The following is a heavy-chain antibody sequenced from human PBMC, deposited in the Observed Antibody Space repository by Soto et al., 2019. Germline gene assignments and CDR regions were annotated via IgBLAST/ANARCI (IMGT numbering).Heavy chain of an antibody. CDR1: GGSISSSSYY. J-gene: IGHJ4*02. V-gene: IGHV4-39*01. D-gene: IGHD6-13*01. Sequence: QLQLQESGPGLVKPSETLSLTCTVSGGSISSSSYYWGWIRQPPGKGLEWIGSIYYSGSTYYNPSLKSRVTISVDTSKNQFSLKLSSVTAADTAVYYCARHMWQQLVSIDYWGQGTLVTVSS. CDR2: IYYSGST. CDR3: ARHMWQQLVSIDY.